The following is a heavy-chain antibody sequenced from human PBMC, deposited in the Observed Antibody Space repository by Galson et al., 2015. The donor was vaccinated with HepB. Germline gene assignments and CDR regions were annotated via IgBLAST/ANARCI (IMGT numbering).Heavy chain of an antibody. CDR3: ARDANPRTIYYYYYYLDV. Sequence: SGAEVKKPGASVKVSCKASGYTFAGYYLHWVRQAPGQGLEWMGWINPNNGGTNYAQKFQGRVTMTRDTSISTVYMELSRLRSDDTAVYYCARDANPRTIYYYYYYLDVWGKGTTVTVSS. CDR1: GYTFAGYY. D-gene: IGHD3-3*01. J-gene: IGHJ6*03. CDR2: INPNNGGT. V-gene: IGHV1-2*02.